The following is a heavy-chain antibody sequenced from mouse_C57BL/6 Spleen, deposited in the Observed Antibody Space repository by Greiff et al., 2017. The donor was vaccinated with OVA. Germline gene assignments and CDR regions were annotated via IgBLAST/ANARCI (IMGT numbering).Heavy chain of an antibody. Sequence: VQLQESGPGLVAPSQSLSITCTVSGFSLTSYGVDWVRQPPGKGLEWLGVIWGGGSTNYNSALMSRLSLSKDNSQSQVFLKMNSLQTADTAMYYCAKRGDYFGYYYDMYCWGPGTTVTVSS. V-gene: IGHV2-9*01. CDR2: IWGGGST. D-gene: IGHD1-1*01. CDR1: GFSLTSYG. CDR3: AKRGDYFGYYYDMYC. J-gene: IGHJ4*01.